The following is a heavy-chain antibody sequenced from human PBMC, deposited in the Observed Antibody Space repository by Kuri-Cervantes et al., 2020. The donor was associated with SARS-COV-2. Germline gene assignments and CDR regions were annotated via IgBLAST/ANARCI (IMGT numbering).Heavy chain of an antibody. V-gene: IGHV1-69*06. D-gene: IGHD5-18*01. CDR3: ARELIGAAMVYWFDP. CDR1: GGTFSSFG. Sequence: SVKVSCKASGGTFSSFGISWVRQAPGQGLEWMGRIIPIFHTTNFAPRFQGRLTLSADRSTSTAYMELSSLRSEDTAVYYCARELIGAAMVYWFDPWGQGTMVTVSS. J-gene: IGHJ5*02. CDR2: IIPIFHTT.